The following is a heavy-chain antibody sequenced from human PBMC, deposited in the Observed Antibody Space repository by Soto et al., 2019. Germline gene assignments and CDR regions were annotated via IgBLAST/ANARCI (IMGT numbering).Heavy chain of an antibody. CDR1: GFSFSNYA. CDR2: IFNSDSST. V-gene: IGHV3-23*05. Sequence: GGSLRLSCAASGFSFSNYAMRWVRQAPGKGLEWVSAIFNSDSSTYYADSVKGRFTISRDNSKNTLYLQMNSLRAEDTAVYYCAKAVGPQSPRPHHWGQGTLVTVSS. J-gene: IGHJ5*02. CDR3: AKAVGPQSPRPHH.